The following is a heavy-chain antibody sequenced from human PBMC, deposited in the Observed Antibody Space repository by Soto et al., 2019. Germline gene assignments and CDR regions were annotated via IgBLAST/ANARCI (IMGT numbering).Heavy chain of an antibody. CDR3: VRDCSGGGCYSDYGMDV. V-gene: IGHV4-4*07. J-gene: IGHJ6*02. CDR2: IYISGST. Sequence: GTLCLTFTVSGDSVSSYYWSWIRQPAGRGLEWIGRIYISGSTDYNPSLKGRVSMSVDRSKNQFSLKLTSVTAADTAVYYCVRDCSGGGCYSDYGMDVWGQGTTVTVSS. D-gene: IGHD2-15*01. CDR1: GDSVSSYY.